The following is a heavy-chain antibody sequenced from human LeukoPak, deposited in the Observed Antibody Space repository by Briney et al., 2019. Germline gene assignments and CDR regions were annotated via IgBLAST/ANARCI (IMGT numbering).Heavy chain of an antibody. V-gene: IGHV4-39*01. CDR1: GGSISSSSYY. J-gene: IGHJ1*01. CDR3: ARSIAVASTAEYFQH. Sequence: SETLSLTCTVSGGSISSSSYYWGWIRQPPGKGLEWIGSIYYSGSTYYNPSLKSRVTISVDTSKNQFSLKLSSVTAAGTAVYYCARSIAVASTAEYFQHWGQGTLVTVSS. D-gene: IGHD6-19*01. CDR2: IYYSGST.